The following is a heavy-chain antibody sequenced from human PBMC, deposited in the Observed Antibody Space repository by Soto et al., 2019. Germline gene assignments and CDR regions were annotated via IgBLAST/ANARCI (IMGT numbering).Heavy chain of an antibody. Sequence: GGSLRLSCAASGFTFSSYAMSWVRQAPGKGLEWVSAISGSGGSTYYADSVKGRFTISRDNSKNTLYLQMNSLRAEDTAVYYCAKEKANLRYFDWLLLFDLWGRGTLVTVSS. D-gene: IGHD3-9*01. CDR2: ISGSGGST. CDR1: GFTFSSYA. V-gene: IGHV3-23*01. J-gene: IGHJ2*01. CDR3: AKEKANLRYFDWLLLFDL.